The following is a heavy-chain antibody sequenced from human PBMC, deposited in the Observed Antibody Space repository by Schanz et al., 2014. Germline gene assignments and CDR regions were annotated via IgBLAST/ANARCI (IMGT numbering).Heavy chain of an antibody. CDR2: ISSGSSYA. CDR1: GFTFRDYY. Sequence: QVQLVESGGGLVKPGGSLRLSCAASGFTFRDYYMSWIRQAPGKGLEWVSDISSGSSYANYADSVKGRFTISRDNAKNSLYLQMNSLRAEDTAVYYCAREQIMAAAGLVDYWGRGTLVTVSS. D-gene: IGHD6-13*01. CDR3: AREQIMAAAGLVDY. V-gene: IGHV3-11*05. J-gene: IGHJ4*01.